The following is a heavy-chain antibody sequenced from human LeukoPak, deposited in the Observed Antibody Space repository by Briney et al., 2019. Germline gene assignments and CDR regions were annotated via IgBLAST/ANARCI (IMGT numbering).Heavy chain of an antibody. Sequence: PGGSLRLSCAASGFTVSSNYMSWVRQAPGRGLEWVSVIYSDGSTYYADSVKGRFTISRDNSKNTLYLQVNSLRAEDTAVYYCVRDPYCSGGSCYQGWGQGTLVTVSS. CDR3: VRDPYCSGGSCYQG. V-gene: IGHV3-66*01. J-gene: IGHJ4*02. CDR2: IYSDGST. CDR1: GFTVSSNY. D-gene: IGHD2-15*01.